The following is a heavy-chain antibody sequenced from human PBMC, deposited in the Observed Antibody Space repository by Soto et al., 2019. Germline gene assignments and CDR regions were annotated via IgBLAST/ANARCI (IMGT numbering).Heavy chain of an antibody. CDR1: GYTFTSYA. Sequence: GASVKVSCTASGYTFTSYAMHWVRQAPGQRFEWMGWINAGNGNTKYSQKFQGRVTITRDTSASTAYMELSSLRSEDTAVYYCARDPNYYDSSGYHGAFDYWGQGTLVTSPQ. CDR3: ARDPNYYDSSGYHGAFDY. J-gene: IGHJ4*02. CDR2: INAGNGNT. V-gene: IGHV1-3*01. D-gene: IGHD3-22*01.